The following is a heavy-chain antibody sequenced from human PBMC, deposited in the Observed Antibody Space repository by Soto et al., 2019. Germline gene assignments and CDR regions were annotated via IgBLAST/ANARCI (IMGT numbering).Heavy chain of an antibody. CDR2: VYYNGFT. CDR3: ARMGDFWSGPGELDP. Sequence: QLQLRESGPGLVKPSETLSLTCTVSGGSISSSNYYWAWLRQSPGKGLEWIGSVYYNGFTYYNPSRKSRVTIYVDTSKNQFSLKLTSVTAADTAVYYCARMGDFWSGPGELDPWGQGTLVTVSS. V-gene: IGHV4-39*01. CDR1: GGSISSSNYY. D-gene: IGHD3-3*01. J-gene: IGHJ5*02.